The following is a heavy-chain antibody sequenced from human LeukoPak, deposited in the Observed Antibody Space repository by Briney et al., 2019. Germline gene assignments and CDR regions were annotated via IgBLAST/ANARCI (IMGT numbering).Heavy chain of an antibody. D-gene: IGHD5-12*01. CDR3: ARAGYSGYDYPLDAFDI. CDR2: IDPNSGGT. V-gene: IGHV1-2*02. J-gene: IGHJ3*02. Sequence: ASVKVSCKASGYTFIGYYMHWVRQAPGQGLEWMGWIDPNSGGTNYAQKFQGRVTMTRDTSISTAYMELSRLRSDDTAVCYRARAGYSGYDYPLDAFDIWGQGTMVTVSS. CDR1: GYTFIGYY.